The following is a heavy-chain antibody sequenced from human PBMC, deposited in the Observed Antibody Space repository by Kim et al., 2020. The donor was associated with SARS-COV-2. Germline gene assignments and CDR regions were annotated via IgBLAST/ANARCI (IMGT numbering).Heavy chain of an antibody. V-gene: IGHV3-53*04. CDR3: ARGWPSTTEAGTLDGFDF. CDR1: GFTVSSNY. J-gene: IGHJ3*01. D-gene: IGHD6-19*01. CDR2: MYPGGST. Sequence: GGSLRLSCAASGFTVSSNYMSWVRLVPGNRLEWVSVMYPGGSTYYADSARGRFTISRHNFENTVYLQMNTLRTEDAAVYYCARGWPSTTEAGTLDGFDFWGQGTLVTVSS.